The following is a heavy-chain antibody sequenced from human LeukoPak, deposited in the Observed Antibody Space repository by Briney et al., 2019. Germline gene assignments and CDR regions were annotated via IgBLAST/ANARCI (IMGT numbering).Heavy chain of an antibody. CDR2: ISAYNGHT. Sequence: ASVKVSCRASGYTFTSYGLTWVRQAPGQGLEWMGWISAYNGHTNYAQKLQGRVTMTTDTSTSTAYMELRSLRSDDTAVYYCARDRGLSRPYYYYYYYMDVWGKGTTVTISS. D-gene: IGHD3-10*01. V-gene: IGHV1-18*01. J-gene: IGHJ6*03. CDR1: GYTFTSYG. CDR3: ARDRGLSRPYYYYYYYMDV.